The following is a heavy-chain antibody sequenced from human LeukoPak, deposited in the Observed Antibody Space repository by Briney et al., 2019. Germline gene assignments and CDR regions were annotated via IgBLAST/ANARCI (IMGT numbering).Heavy chain of an antibody. CDR2: IYHSGST. Sequence: SETLPLTCTVSGGSISSYYWSWIRQPPGKGLEWIGSIYHSGSTYYNPSLKSRVTISVDTSKNQFSLKLSSVTAADTAVYYCARVFGATYSSSWYSSGYYYYMDVWGKGTTVTVSS. CDR3: ARVFGATYSSSWYSSGYYYYMDV. V-gene: IGHV4-38-2*02. CDR1: GGSISSYY. J-gene: IGHJ6*03. D-gene: IGHD6-13*01.